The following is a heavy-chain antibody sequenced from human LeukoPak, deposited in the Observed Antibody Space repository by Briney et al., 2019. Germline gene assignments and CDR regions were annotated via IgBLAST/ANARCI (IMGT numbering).Heavy chain of an antibody. J-gene: IGHJ4*02. CDR3: LRDLNWSLDQ. Sequence: GGSLRLSCAASGFTFSNYMMHWVRQAPGKGLVWVSRIKSDGITITYADSVKGRFTISRDNAKNTLYLQMNSLRAEDTAVYYCLRDLNWSLDQWGRGTLVTVSS. CDR1: GFTFSNYM. CDR2: IKSDGITI. V-gene: IGHV3-74*01. D-gene: IGHD1-20*01.